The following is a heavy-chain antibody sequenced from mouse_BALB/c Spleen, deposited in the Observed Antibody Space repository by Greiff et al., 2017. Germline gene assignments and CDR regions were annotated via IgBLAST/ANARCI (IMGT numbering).Heavy chain of an antibody. Sequence: EVQGVESGGGLVQPGGSLKLSCAASGFTFSSYTMSWVRQTPEKGLEWVAYISNGGGSTYSPDTVKGRFTISRDNAKNTLYLQMSSLKSEDTAMYYCARRITTVVEGYYFDDWGQGTTRTVSS. J-gene: IGHJ2*01. CDR1: GFTFSSYT. V-gene: IGHV5-12-2*01. CDR3: ARRITTVVEGYYFDD. CDR2: ISNGGGST. D-gene: IGHD1-1*01.